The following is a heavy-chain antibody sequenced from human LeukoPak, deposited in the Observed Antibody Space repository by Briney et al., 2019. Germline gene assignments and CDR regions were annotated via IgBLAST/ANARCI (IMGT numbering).Heavy chain of an antibody. CDR3: ARDKHNPGSAFDI. D-gene: IGHD5-24*01. Sequence: GGSLRLSCAASGFTFSSYSMNWVRQAPGKGLEWVSSISSSSSYIYYADSVKGRFTISRDNAKNSLYLQVNSLRAEDTAVYYCARDKHNPGSAFDIWGQGTMLTVSS. CDR2: ISSSSSYI. J-gene: IGHJ3*02. V-gene: IGHV3-21*01. CDR1: GFTFSSYS.